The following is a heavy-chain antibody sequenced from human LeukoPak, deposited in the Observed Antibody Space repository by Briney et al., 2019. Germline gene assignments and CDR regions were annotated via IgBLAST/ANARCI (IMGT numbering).Heavy chain of an antibody. J-gene: IGHJ4*02. CDR1: GGSFSGYY. CDR3: AIPRNYYGSGSYSRGLDY. V-gene: IGHV4-34*01. Sequence: PETLSLTCAVYGGSFSGYYWSWIRQPPGRGLEWIGEINHRGSTNYNPSLESRVTISVDTSKNQFSLKLSSVTAADTAVYYCAIPRNYYGSGSYSRGLDYWGQGTLVTVSS. CDR2: INHRGST. D-gene: IGHD3-10*01.